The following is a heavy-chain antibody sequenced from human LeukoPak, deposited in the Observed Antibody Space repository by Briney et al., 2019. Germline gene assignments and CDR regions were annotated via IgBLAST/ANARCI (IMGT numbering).Heavy chain of an antibody. CDR1: GGSFRDYY. D-gene: IGHD3-10*01. CDR2: INHSGVT. Sequence: SETLSLTCAVYGGSFRDYYWSWIRQPPGKGLEWIGEINHSGVTTYNPSLKSRATLSIDTSKMQFSLKLTSLTAADTAVYYCGSIQQIRGLDVFDHWGQGALVTVSS. V-gene: IGHV4-34*01. CDR3: GSIQQIRGLDVFDH. J-gene: IGHJ4*02.